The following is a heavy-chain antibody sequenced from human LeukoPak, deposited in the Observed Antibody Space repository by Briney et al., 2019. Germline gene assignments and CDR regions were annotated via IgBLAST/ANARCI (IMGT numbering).Heavy chain of an antibody. Sequence: PGGSLRLSCVSSGFTFSTAWMSWVRQAPGKGLEWVGRIKSKSDGGTKDYAAPVKGRFTISRDDSINTVYLQMNSLKTEDTAMYYCTTEYYGDYHYWGQGTLVTVSS. D-gene: IGHD4-17*01. CDR2: IKSKSDGGTK. V-gene: IGHV3-15*01. CDR1: GFTFSTAW. J-gene: IGHJ4*02. CDR3: TTEYYGDYHY.